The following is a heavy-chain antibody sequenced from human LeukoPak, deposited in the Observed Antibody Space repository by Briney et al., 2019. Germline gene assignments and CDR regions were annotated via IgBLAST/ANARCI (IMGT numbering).Heavy chain of an antibody. CDR1: GGSISGYY. CDR2: IYYSGST. J-gene: IGHJ4*02. D-gene: IGHD6-19*01. CDR3: AREGPEASSGYDY. Sequence: SETLSLTCTVSGGSISGYYWSWIRQPPGKGLEWIGYIYYSGSTNYNPSLKSRVTISVDTSKNQFSLKLSSVTAADTAVYYCAREGPEASSGYDYWGQGTLVTVSS. V-gene: IGHV4-59*12.